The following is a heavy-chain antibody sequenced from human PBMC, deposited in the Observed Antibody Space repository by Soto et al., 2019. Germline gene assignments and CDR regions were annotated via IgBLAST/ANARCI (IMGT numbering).Heavy chain of an antibody. CDR2: IYQSGTT. J-gene: IGHJ4*02. CDR1: GGSVRSGSYY. V-gene: IGHV4-61*01. D-gene: IGHD3-22*01. CDR3: ARDSSGRHDY. Sequence: PSETPSLTXSVSGGSVRSGSYYWTWIRQPPGKGLEWIGYIYQSGTTNYNASLKSRVTISIDTSKNQFFLKLNSVTAADTAVYYCARDSSGRHDYWGQGTLVTVSS.